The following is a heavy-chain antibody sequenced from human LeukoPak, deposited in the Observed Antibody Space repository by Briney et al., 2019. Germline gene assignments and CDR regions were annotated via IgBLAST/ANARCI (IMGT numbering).Heavy chain of an antibody. CDR2: IKEDGSEK. J-gene: IGHJ5*02. CDR3: ARAFS. D-gene: IGHD3-16*01. CDR1: GFTFSSQW. Sequence: GGSLRLSCAASGFTFSSQWMSWARQAPGKGLEWVANIKEDGSEKSYVGSVKGRFTISRDNAKNSLYLQMNSLRAEDTAVYYCARAFSWGQGTLVTVSS. V-gene: IGHV3-7*01.